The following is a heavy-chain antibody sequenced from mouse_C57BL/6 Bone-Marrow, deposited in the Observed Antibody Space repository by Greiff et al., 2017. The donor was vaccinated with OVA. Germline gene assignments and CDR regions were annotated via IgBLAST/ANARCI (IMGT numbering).Heavy chain of an antibody. CDR1: EYEFPSHD. J-gene: IGHJ2*01. CDR3: ARHYYGSSSRNY. CDR2: INSDGGST. D-gene: IGHD1-1*01. V-gene: IGHV5-2*01. Sequence: EVNLVESGGGLVQPGESLKLSCESNEYEFPSHDMSWVRKTPEKRLELVAAINSDGGSTSYPDTMERRFIISRDNTKKTLDLQMSRLRSEDTALDYCARHYYGSSSRNYWGKGTTRTVSS.